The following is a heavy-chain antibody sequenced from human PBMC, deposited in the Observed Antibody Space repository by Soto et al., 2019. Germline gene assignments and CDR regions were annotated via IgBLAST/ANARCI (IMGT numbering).Heavy chain of an antibody. CDR3: ARVITIFGVVPISYLDY. Sequence: PGGSLRLSCAASGFTFDDYGMHWVRQAPGKGLEWVSGISWNSGSIGYADSVKGRFIISRDNAKNSVYLQMNSLRAEDTAVYYCARVITIFGVVPISYLDYWGQGTLVTVSS. V-gene: IGHV3-9*01. CDR1: GFTFDDYG. CDR2: ISWNSGSI. J-gene: IGHJ4*02. D-gene: IGHD3-3*01.